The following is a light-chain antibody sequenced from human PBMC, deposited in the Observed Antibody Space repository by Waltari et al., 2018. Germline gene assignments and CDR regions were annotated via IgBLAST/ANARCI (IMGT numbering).Light chain of an antibody. CDR2: GAS. Sequence: EIVLTQSPATQSASPGERATLSCRAGRSVSKNLAWSQQKPGQAPRLLIYGASTRATGIPARFSGSGSGREFTLTISSLQSEDFAVYFCQQYDNWPRTFGQGTKVEIK. V-gene: IGKV3-15*01. CDR1: RSVSKN. CDR3: QQYDNWPRT. J-gene: IGKJ1*01.